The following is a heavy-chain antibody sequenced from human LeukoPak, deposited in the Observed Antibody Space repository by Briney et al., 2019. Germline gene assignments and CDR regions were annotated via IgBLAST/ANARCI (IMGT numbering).Heavy chain of an antibody. CDR3: AKDMAPYITMVRGAEPYYYYGMDV. J-gene: IGHJ6*02. V-gene: IGHV3-9*01. Sequence: GGSLRLSCAASGFTFDDYAMHWVRQAPGKGLEWVSGISWNSGSIGYADSVKGRFTISRDNAKNSLYLQMNSLRAEDTALYYCAKDMAPYITMVRGAEPYYYYGMDVWGQGTTVTVSS. CDR2: ISWNSGSI. CDR1: GFTFDDYA. D-gene: IGHD3-10*01.